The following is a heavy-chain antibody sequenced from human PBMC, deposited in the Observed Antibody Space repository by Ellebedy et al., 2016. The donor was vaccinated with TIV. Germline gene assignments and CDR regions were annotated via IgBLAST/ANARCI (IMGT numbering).Heavy chain of an antibody. CDR3: ARGGPGIAVAW. CDR2: IIPIFGTA. V-gene: IGHV1-69*13. CDR1: GYTCTGYY. J-gene: IGHJ6*02. D-gene: IGHD6-19*01. Sequence: ASVKVSCKASGYTCTGYYMHWVRQAPGQGLEWMGGIIPIFGTANYAQKFQGRVTITADESTSTAYMELSSLRSEDTAVYYCARGGPGIAVAWWGQGTTVTVSS.